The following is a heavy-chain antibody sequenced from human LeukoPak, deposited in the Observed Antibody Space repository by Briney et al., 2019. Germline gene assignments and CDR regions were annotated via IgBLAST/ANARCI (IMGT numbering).Heavy chain of an antibody. Sequence: SETLSLTCTVSGGSISSYYWSWIRQPPGKGLEWIGEINHSGSTNYNPSLKSRVTISVDTSKNQFSLKLSSVTAADTAVYYCARRLRQQLVLRNGMVFDPWGQGTLVTVSS. CDR1: GGSISSYY. J-gene: IGHJ5*02. V-gene: IGHV4-34*01. CDR3: ARRLRQQLVLRNGMVFDP. D-gene: IGHD6-13*01. CDR2: INHSGST.